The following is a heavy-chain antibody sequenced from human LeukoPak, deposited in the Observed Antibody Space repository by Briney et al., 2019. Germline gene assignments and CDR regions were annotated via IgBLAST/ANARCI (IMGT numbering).Heavy chain of an antibody. J-gene: IGHJ6*02. CDR3: ARGRSNYYGMDV. Sequence: SETLSLTCSVSDGSINSYYWNWIRRPPGKGLEWIGYNYCNGNTNYSPSLKSRVTMSVDTSKNLFSLKVSSVTAVDTAVYYCARGRSNYYGMDVWGQGTTVTVSS. CDR2: NYCNGNT. V-gene: IGHV4-59*01. CDR1: DGSINSYY. D-gene: IGHD1-26*01.